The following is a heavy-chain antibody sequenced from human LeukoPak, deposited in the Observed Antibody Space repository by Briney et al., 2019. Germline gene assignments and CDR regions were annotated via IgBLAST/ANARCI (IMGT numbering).Heavy chain of an antibody. CDR1: GGSISSYY. D-gene: IGHD2-15*01. Sequence: SETLSLTCTVSGGSISSYYWSWIRQPAGKGLEWIGRIYTSGSTNYNPSLKSRLTMSVDTSKNQFSLNLTSVTAADTAAYYCARGDKPGQGFDYWGQGTLVTVSS. CDR3: ARGDKPGQGFDY. J-gene: IGHJ4*02. CDR2: IYTSGST. V-gene: IGHV4-4*07.